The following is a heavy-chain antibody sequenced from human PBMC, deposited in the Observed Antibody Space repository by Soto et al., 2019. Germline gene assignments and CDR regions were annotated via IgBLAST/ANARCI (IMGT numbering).Heavy chain of an antibody. CDR3: ANGSTLADAFDI. V-gene: IGHV2-5*02. D-gene: IGHD3-10*01. CDR2: IYWDDDK. J-gene: IGHJ3*02. Sequence: SGPKLVNPTQTLTLTCTFSGFSLSTSGVSVGWIRQPPGKALEWLALIYWDDDKRYSPSLKGRLAISKDTSEDQVVLTMTDMDPVDTATYYCANGSTLADAFDIWGRGTMVTVSS. CDR1: GFSLSTSGVS.